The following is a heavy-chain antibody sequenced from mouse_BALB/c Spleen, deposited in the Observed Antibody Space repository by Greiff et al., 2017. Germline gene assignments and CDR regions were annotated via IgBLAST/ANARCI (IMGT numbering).Heavy chain of an antibody. CDR2: ISSGGSYT. CDR1: GFTFSSYG. CDR3: ARQGGLYDGYYGYFDY. Sequence: DVMLVESGGDLVKPGGSLKLSCAASGFTFSSYGMSWVRQTPDKRLEWVAPISSGGSYTYYPDSVKGRFTISRDNAKNTLYLQMSSLKSEDTAMYYCARQGGLYDGYYGYFDYWGQGTTLTVSS. V-gene: IGHV5-6*02. D-gene: IGHD2-3*01. J-gene: IGHJ2*01.